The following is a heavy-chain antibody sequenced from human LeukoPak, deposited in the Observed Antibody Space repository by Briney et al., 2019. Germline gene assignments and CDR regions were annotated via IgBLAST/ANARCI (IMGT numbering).Heavy chain of an antibody. D-gene: IGHD4-17*01. J-gene: IGHJ4*02. Sequence: PSETLSLTCTVSGGPISSGGYYWSWIRHPPGKALEWIGYIYHSGSTHYNPSLKSRVTISVDTSKNQFSLKLSSVTAADTAVYYCARHTTEPLSNPSTTDYFDYWGQGTLVTVSS. CDR3: ARHTTEPLSNPSTTDYFDY. CDR1: GGPISSGGYY. CDR2: IYHSGST. V-gene: IGHV4-30-2*01.